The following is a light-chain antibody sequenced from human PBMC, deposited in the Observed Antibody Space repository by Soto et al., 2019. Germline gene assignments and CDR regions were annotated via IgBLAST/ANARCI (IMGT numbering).Light chain of an antibody. CDR3: QQSNSYWT. CDR2: DAS. J-gene: IGKJ1*01. CDR1: QSISSW. Sequence: DIQMTQSPSTLSASVGDRVTITCRASQSISSWLAWYQQKPGKAPKLLIYDASSLESGVPSRFSGSASGTEFTLTISGLQPDDSATYYCQQSNSYWTFGQGTKVDIK. V-gene: IGKV1-5*01.